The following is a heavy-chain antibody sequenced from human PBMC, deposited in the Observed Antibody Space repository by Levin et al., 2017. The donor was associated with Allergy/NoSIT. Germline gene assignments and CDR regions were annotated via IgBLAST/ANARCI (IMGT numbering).Heavy chain of an antibody. CDR2: INPNSGGT. J-gene: IGHJ6*02. V-gene: IGHV1-2*04. D-gene: IGHD6-13*01. Sequence: GGSLRLSCKASGSTFTGYYMHWVRQAPGQGLEWMGWINPNSGGTNYAQKFQGWVTMTRDTSISTAYMELSRLRSDDTAVYYCAREDSSYGMDVWGQGTTVTVSS. CDR1: GSTFTGYY. CDR3: AREDSSYGMDV.